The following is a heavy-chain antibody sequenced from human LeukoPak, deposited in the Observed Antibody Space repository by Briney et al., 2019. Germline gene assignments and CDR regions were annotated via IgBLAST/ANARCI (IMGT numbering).Heavy chain of an antibody. CDR1: GFTFSSYA. CDR2: ISGSGGST. V-gene: IGHV3-23*01. D-gene: IGHD6-13*01. Sequence: PGGSLRLSCAASGFTFSSYAMSWVRQAPGKGLEWVSAISGSGGSTYYADSVKGRFTISRDNSKNTLYLQMNSLRAEDTAVYYCAKGRGSYSSSREVRYYYYAMDVWGQGTTVTVSS. J-gene: IGHJ6*02. CDR3: AKGRGSYSSSREVRYYYYAMDV.